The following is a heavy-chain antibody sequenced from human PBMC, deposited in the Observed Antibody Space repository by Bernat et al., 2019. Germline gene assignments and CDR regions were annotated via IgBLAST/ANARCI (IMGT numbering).Heavy chain of an antibody. V-gene: IGHV3-73*01. CDR3: TRQDYGGIWWGED. D-gene: IGHD4-23*01. CDR1: GFTFSGSA. Sequence: EVQLVESGGGLVQPGGSLKLSCAASGFTFSGSAMHWVRQASGKGLEWVGRIRSKANSYATAYAASVKGRFTISRDNSKNTAYLQMNSLKTEDTAVYYCTRQDYGGIWWGEDWGQGTLVTVSS. J-gene: IGHJ4*02. CDR2: IRSKANSYAT.